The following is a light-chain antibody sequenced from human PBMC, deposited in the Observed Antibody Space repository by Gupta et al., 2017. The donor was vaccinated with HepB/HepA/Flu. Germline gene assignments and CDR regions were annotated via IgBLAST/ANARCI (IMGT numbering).Light chain of an antibody. CDR2: MTS. V-gene: IGKV2-28*01. CDR1: QSPLHSNGYDQ. J-gene: IGKJ1*01. CDR3: MQALQSPRT. Sequence: DIVMTQSPLSLPVTPGEPAPISCRSSQSPLHSNGYDQMEWYLQKPGQPPQLLIYMTSNRASGVPDRFSGSGSGTDFTLKISRVEAGDVGVYYCMQALQSPRTFGQGTKVEIK.